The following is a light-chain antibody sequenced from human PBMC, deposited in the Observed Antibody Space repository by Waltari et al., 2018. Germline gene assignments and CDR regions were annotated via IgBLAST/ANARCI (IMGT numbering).Light chain of an antibody. Sequence: QSALTQPASVSGSPGQSITLPWFQQHPGKAPKVMIYKVNNRPSGVSNRFSGSKSANPASLTISGLQAEDEADYYCSSYTRRSYWVFGGGTQLTVL. J-gene: IGLJ3*02. V-gene: IGLV2-14*01. CDR3: SSYTRRSYWV. CDR2: KVN.